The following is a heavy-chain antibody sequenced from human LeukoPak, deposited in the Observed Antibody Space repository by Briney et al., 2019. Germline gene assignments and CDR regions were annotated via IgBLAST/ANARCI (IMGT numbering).Heavy chain of an antibody. D-gene: IGHD6-13*01. CDR3: ARHLPAAARDDAFDI. Sequence: PSETLSLTCTVSGGSISSGSTYYWGWIRQPPGKGLEWIGTLYYTGRTYYNPSLKSRATISVDTSKNQFSLKLSSVTAADTAVFYCARHLPAAARDDAFDIWGQGTMVTVSS. V-gene: IGHV4-39*01. J-gene: IGHJ3*02. CDR1: GGSISSGSTYY. CDR2: LYYTGRT.